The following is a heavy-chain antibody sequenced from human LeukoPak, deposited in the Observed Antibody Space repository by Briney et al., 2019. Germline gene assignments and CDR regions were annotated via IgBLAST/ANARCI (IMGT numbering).Heavy chain of an antibody. CDR2: IYYSGRT. Sequence: PSETLSLTCTVSGDSINSRSYYWGWIRQPPGKGLEWIGSIYYSGRTYYNPSLKSRVTISVDTSKNQFSLKLSSMTAADTAMYYCGGYAFGSYGMDVWGLGTTVTVSS. D-gene: IGHD3-22*01. V-gene: IGHV4-39*07. CDR3: GGYAFGSYGMDV. CDR1: GDSINSRSYY. J-gene: IGHJ6*02.